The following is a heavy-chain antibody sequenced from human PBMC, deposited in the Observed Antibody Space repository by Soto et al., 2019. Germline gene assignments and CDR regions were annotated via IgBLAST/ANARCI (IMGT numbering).Heavy chain of an antibody. J-gene: IGHJ6*02. CDR2: ISYDGSNK. CDR3: WNGGGGYPSVRYYGMDV. V-gene: IGHV3-30*18. D-gene: IGHD3-16*01. CDR1: GFTFSSYV. Sequence: GGSLRLSCPASGFTFSSYVMPWVRQAPGKGLEWVAVISYDGSNKYYADPVKGRFTISRDNSKNTLYLQMNSLRTEEMAAFYCWNGGGGYPSVRYYGMDVWGQGTTVTVSS.